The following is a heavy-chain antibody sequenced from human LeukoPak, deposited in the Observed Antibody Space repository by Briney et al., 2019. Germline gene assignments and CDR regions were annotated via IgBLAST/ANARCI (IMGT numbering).Heavy chain of an antibody. CDR2: ISSDGGTT. CDR3: VRALGYGTGGRAFDI. CDR1: GFTFSRHA. Sequence: GGSLRLSCSASGFTFSRHAMHWVRQAPGKGLECVSGISSDGGTTYYADSAKGRFSISRDDSKSTLYLQMSSLRAEDTAVFYCVRALGYGTGGRAFDIWGQGTRVTVSS. J-gene: IGHJ3*02. V-gene: IGHV3-64D*09. D-gene: IGHD5-18*01.